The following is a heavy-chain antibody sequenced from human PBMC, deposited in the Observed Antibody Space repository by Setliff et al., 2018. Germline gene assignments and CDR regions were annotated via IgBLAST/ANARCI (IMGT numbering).Heavy chain of an antibody. Sequence: ASVKVSCKASGYTFTSHYMHWVRQAPGLGLEWMGTINPSSGTTNNAQKFQGRVTITADESTSTAYMELSSLRSEDTAVYYCAREQWLDPPGYYYMDVWAKGTTVTVSS. CDR2: INPSSGTT. CDR1: GYTFTSHY. CDR3: AREQWLDPPGYYYMDV. D-gene: IGHD6-19*01. V-gene: IGHV1-46*01. J-gene: IGHJ6*03.